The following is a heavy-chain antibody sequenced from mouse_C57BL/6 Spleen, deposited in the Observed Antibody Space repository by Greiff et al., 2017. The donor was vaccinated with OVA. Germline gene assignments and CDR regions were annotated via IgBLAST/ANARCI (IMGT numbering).Heavy chain of an antibody. CDR3: ARGLTGTNFDY. Sequence: VQVVESGAELARPGASVKLSCKASGYTFTSYGISWVKQRTGQGLEWIGEIYPRSGNTYYNEKFKGKATLTADKSSSTAYMELRSLTSEDSAVYFCARGLTGTNFDYWGQGTTLTVSS. D-gene: IGHD4-1*01. CDR1: GYTFTSYG. CDR2: IYPRSGNT. J-gene: IGHJ2*01. V-gene: IGHV1-81*01.